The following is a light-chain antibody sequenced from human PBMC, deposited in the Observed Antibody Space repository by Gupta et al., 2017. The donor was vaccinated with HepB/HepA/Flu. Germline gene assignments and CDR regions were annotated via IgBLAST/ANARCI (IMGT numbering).Light chain of an antibody. V-gene: IGKV3-15*01. CDR2: DRS. Sequence: IVTTQSPATLSVSPGERTTLSCRASQSVSSNLAWYQQKPGQAPRLLIYDRSTRAAGIPARFSGSGSGTEFTLTISSLQSEDFAIYYCQQDHNCPLTFGQGTKVDVK. J-gene: IGKJ1*01. CDR1: QSVSSN. CDR3: QQDHNCPLT.